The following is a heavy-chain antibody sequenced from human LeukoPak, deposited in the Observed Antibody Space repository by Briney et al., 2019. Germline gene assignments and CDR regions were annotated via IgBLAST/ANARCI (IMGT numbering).Heavy chain of an antibody. CDR2: TYYRSKWYN. V-gene: IGHV6-1*01. D-gene: IGHD3-22*01. CDR3: ARDPRDYYDSSGYYDY. CDR1: GDSVSSNSAA. Sequence: SQTLSLTCAISGDSVSSNSAAWNWIRQSPSRGLEWLGRTYYRSKWYNDYAVSVKSRITINPDTSKNQFSLQLNSVTPEDTAVYYCARDPRDYYDSSGYYDYWGQGTLVTVSS. J-gene: IGHJ4*02.